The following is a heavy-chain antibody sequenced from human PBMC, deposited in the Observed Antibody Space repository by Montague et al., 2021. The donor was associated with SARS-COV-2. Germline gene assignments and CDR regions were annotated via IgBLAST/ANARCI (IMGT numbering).Heavy chain of an antibody. CDR2: IYYSCST. D-gene: IGHD6-13*01. CDR1: GGSISSYY. Sequence: SETLSLTCTVSGGSISSYYWSWIRQPPGKGLEWIWYIYYSCSTNYNPSLKRRVTISVYTSKNQFSLKLSSVTAADTAVYYCARAGQQLARYYYYGMDVWGQGTTVTVSS. V-gene: IGHV4-59*01. CDR3: ARAGQQLARYYYYGMDV. J-gene: IGHJ6*02.